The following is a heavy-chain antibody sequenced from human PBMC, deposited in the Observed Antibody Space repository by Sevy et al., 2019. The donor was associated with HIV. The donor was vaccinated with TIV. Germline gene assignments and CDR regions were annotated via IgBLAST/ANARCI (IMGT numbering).Heavy chain of an antibody. D-gene: IGHD3-22*01. CDR1: GFTFSAST. CDR3: TRRQYYFDTSVYEFHYLDD. CDR2: IRSKVNNYAT. V-gene: IGHV3-73*01. J-gene: IGHJ4*02. Sequence: GGSLRLSCAASGFTFSASTIYWVRQASGKGLEWVGRIRSKVNNYATSYIASVKGRFTISRDDSKNTGYLQMNSLKTEDTAVYYCTRRQYYFDTSVYEFHYLDDWGQGTRVTVSS.